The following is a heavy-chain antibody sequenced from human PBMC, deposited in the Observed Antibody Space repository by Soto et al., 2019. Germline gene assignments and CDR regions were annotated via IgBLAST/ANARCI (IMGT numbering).Heavy chain of an antibody. CDR2: ITPIFGTT. D-gene: IGHD4-4*01. CDR3: ARVITVPPVGYYGMDV. Sequence: QVQLVQSGAEVKKPGSSVKVSCKASGGTFSNYAISWVRQAPGQGLEWMGGITPIFGTTTYAQRLQGRVTITADESSTTANMELSSLRSEDTAVYYCARVITVPPVGYYGMDVWGQGTTVTVSS. V-gene: IGHV1-69*01. CDR1: GGTFSNYA. J-gene: IGHJ6*02.